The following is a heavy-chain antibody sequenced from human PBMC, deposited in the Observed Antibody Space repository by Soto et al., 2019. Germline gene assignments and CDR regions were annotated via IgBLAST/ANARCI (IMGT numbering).Heavy chain of an antibody. J-gene: IGHJ6*02. V-gene: IGHV3-11*01. CDR3: ARDYYDFWSGPLFYGMDV. CDR2: ISSSGSTI. Sequence: GGSLRLSCAASGFTFSDYYMSWIRQAPGKGLEWVSYISSSGSTIYYADSVKGRFTISRDNAKNSLYLQMNGLRAEDTAVYYCARDYYDFWSGPLFYGMDVWGQGTTVTVSS. CDR1: GFTFSDYY. D-gene: IGHD3-3*01.